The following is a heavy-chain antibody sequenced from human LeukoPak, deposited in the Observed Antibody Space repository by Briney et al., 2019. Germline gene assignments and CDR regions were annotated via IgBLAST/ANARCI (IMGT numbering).Heavy chain of an antibody. CDR2: INPSGGST. CDR1: GXXXXXXY. CDR3: ASSSWYYAFDI. D-gene: IGHD6-13*01. J-gene: IGHJ3*02. V-gene: IGHV1-46*01. Sequence: KXXCKASGXXXXXXYXHWVRQXPXQGXEWMGIINPSGGSTSYAQKFQGRVTMTRDTSTSTVYMELSSLRSEDTAVYYCASSSWYYAFDIWGQGTMVTVSS.